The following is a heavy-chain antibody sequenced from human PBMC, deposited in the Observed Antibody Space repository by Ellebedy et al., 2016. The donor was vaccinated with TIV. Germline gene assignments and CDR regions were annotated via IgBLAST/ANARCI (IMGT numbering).Heavy chain of an antibody. Sequence: GESLKISCAASGFTFSSYSMNWVRQAPGKGLEWVSHISLSSSTISYADSVKGRFTISRDNSKDTLYLQMNSLRVEDTAVYYCATEAGASRLVGGAFDMWGQGTMVTVSS. J-gene: IGHJ3*02. CDR1: GFTFSSYS. CDR3: ATEAGASRLVGGAFDM. D-gene: IGHD6-25*01. CDR2: ISLSSSTI. V-gene: IGHV3-48*01.